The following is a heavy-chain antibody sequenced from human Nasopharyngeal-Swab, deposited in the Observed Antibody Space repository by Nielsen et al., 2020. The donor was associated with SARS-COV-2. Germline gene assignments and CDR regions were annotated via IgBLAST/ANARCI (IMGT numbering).Heavy chain of an antibody. CDR2: IYYSGST. D-gene: IGHD6-13*01. Sequence: SETLSLTCTVSGGSISSGGYYWSWIRQHPGKGLEWIGYIYYSGSTYYNPSLKSRVTISVDTSKNQFSLKLSPVTAADTAVYYCARVYSSSIIDYWGQGTLVTVSS. V-gene: IGHV4-31*03. J-gene: IGHJ4*02. CDR1: GGSISSGGYY. CDR3: ARVYSSSIIDY.